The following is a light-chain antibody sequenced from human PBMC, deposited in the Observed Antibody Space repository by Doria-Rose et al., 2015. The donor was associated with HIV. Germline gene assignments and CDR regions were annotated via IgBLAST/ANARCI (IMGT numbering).Light chain of an antibody. Sequence: FCSQQPPGKAPKLMIYDVSHRPSGVSNRFSGSKSGDTASLIISGLQAEDEADYYCNSYTTSSTHNYVFGTGTKVTVL. CDR3: NSYTTSSTHNYV. V-gene: IGLV2-14*03. J-gene: IGLJ1*01. CDR2: DVS.